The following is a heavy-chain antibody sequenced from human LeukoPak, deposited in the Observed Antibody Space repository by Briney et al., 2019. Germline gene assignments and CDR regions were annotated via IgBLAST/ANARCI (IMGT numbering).Heavy chain of an antibody. CDR1: GYTFTSYY. V-gene: IGHV1-46*01. Sequence: VASVKVSCKASGYTFTSYYMHWVRQAPGQGLEWMGIINPSGGSTSYAQKFQGRVTMTRDTSTSTVYMELSSLRSEDTAVYYCARAAAGVKDATEWGHQPSTPYYFDYWGQGTLVTVSS. D-gene: IGHD1-26*01. CDR3: ARAAAGVKDATEWGHQPSTPYYFDY. CDR2: INPSGGST. J-gene: IGHJ4*02.